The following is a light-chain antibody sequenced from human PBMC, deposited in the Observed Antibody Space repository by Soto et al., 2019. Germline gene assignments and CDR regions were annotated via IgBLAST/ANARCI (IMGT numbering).Light chain of an antibody. Sequence: QSVLTQAPSASGTPGQRVTISCTGTSSNIGSNFVYWYQKFPGTAPKVLIYSNDQRPSGVSDRFSGSRSGTSDSLAISGLRSEAEADYYCSVWDNSLNGSVAFGGGTKLTVL. J-gene: IGLJ2*01. CDR3: SVWDNSLNGSVA. CDR1: SSNIGSNF. V-gene: IGLV1-47*02. CDR2: SND.